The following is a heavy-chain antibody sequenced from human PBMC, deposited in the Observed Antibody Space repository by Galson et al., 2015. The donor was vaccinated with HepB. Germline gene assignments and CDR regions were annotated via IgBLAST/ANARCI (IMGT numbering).Heavy chain of an antibody. J-gene: IGHJ1*01. CDR2: ISGSGGRT. CDR3: AKGAYSSSSAYFQH. CDR1: GFTFSSYA. Sequence: SLRLSCAASGFTFSSYAMSWVRQAPGKGLEWVSAISGSGGRTYYADSVKGRFTISRDNSKNTLYVQMNSLRAEDTAVYYCAKGAYSSSSAYFQHWGQGTLVTVSS. D-gene: IGHD6-6*01. V-gene: IGHV3-23*01.